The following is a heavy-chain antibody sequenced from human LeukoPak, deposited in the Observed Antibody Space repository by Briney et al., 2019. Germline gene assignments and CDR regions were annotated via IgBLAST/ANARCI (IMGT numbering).Heavy chain of an antibody. V-gene: IGHV1-69*05. Sequence: SVKVSCKASGGTFSSYAITWVRQAPGQGLEWMGGIIPLFGTANYAQKFQGRVTITTDESTSTAYMELTSLRSEDTTVYYWARSLVVAKGFDYWGQGTLVTVSS. J-gene: IGHJ4*02. CDR1: GGTFSSYA. D-gene: IGHD2-21*01. CDR3: ARSLVVAKGFDY. CDR2: IIPLFGTA.